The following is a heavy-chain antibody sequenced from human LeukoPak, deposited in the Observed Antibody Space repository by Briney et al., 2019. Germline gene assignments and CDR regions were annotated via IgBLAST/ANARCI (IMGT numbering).Heavy chain of an antibody. CDR2: IISIFGTA. D-gene: IGHD3-22*01. V-gene: IGHV1-69*13. CDR1: GGTFSSYA. J-gene: IGHJ5*02. CDR3: ARGGNNLYYYDASNWFDP. Sequence: GASVKVSCKASGGTFSSYAISWVRQAPGQGLEWMGGIISIFGTANYAQKFQGRVTITADESTSTAYMELSSLRSEDTAVYYCARGGNNLYYYDASNWFDPWGQGTLVTVSS.